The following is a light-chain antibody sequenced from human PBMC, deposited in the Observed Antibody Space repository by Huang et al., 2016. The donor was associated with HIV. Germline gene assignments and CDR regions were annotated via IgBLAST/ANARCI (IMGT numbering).Light chain of an antibody. CDR1: QSIDGY. Sequence: IQMTQSPSSLSASVGDRVTITCRAGQSIDGYLNWYQQKSGEAPKLIISRASTLHTGVPPRCSGRGSGTDYTLIINNVQPDDFATYCCQQSYSTLITFGQGSRL. CDR3: QQSYSTLIT. V-gene: IGKV1-39*01. J-gene: IGKJ5*01. CDR2: RAS.